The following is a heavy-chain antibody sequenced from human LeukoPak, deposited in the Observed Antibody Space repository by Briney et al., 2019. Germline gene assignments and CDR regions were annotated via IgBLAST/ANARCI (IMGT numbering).Heavy chain of an antibody. CDR1: GFTFSSYG. CDR2: IRYDGSNK. D-gene: IGHD3-22*01. CDR3: ANQDSSGYPYYFDY. J-gene: IGHJ4*02. V-gene: IGHV3-30*02. Sequence: GGSLRLSCAASGFTFSSYGMHWVRQAPGKGLEWVAFIRYDGSNKYYADSVKGRFTISRDNSKNTLYLQMNSLRAEDTAVYYCANQDSSGYPYYFDYWGQGTLVTVSS.